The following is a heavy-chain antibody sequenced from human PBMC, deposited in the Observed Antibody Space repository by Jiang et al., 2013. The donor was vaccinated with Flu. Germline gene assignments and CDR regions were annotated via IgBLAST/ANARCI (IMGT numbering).Heavy chain of an antibody. CDR1: GGSISSYY. V-gene: IGHV4-59*01. D-gene: IGHD5-18*01. J-gene: IGHJ6*02. Sequence: GLVKPSETLSLTCTVSGGSISSYYWSWIRQPPGKGLEWIGYIYYSGSTNYNPSLKSRVTISVDTSKNQFSLKLSSVTAADTAVYYCATDRYSYGPLDYGMDVWGQGTTVTVSS. CDR3: ATDRYSYGPLDYGMDV. CDR2: IYYSGST.